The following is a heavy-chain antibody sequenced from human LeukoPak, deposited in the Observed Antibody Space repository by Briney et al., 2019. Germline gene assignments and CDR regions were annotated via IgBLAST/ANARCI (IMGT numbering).Heavy chain of an antibody. CDR1: GGSISSYY. CDR3: ARRGPGGSYVDY. Sequence: SETLSLTCTVSGGSISSYYWNWIRQPPGKGLEWIGNIFYSGTTDYNPSLKSRVTISVDTSKNQFSLKLSSVTAADTAVYYCARRGPGGSYVDYWGQGTLVTVSS. J-gene: IGHJ4*02. CDR2: IFYSGTT. V-gene: IGHV4-59*01. D-gene: IGHD1-26*01.